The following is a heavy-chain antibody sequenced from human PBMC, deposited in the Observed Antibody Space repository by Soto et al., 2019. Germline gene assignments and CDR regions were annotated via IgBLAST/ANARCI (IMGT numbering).Heavy chain of an antibody. Sequence: GESLRLSCSASGFIFSRYAMIWVRQAPGKGLEWVSAISGSGGSTYYADSVKGRFTISRDNSKNTLYLQMNSLRAEDTAVYYCAHSYPLSIAAAGPSFDYRGHGILVTGS. J-gene: IGHJ4*01. V-gene: IGHV3-23*01. D-gene: IGHD6-13*01. CDR1: GFIFSRYA. CDR3: AHSYPLSIAAAGPSFDY. CDR2: ISGSGGST.